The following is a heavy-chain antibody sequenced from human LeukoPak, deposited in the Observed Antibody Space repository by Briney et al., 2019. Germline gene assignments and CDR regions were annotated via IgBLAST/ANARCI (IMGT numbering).Heavy chain of an antibody. CDR2: IKQDGSEK. V-gene: IGHV3-7*01. D-gene: IGHD2-15*01. Sequence: GGSLRLSCAASGLTFSNYWMNWVRQAPGKGLEWVANIKQDGSEKYYVDSVKGRFTISRDNAKNSLFLQMNSLRAENTAVYYCARAASRALDYWGQGTLVTVSS. CDR3: ARAASRALDY. CDR1: GLTFSNYW. J-gene: IGHJ4*02.